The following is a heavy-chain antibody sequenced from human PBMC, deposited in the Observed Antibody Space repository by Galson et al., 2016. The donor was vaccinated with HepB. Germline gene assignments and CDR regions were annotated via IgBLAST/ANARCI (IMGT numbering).Heavy chain of an antibody. CDR1: EYSFTDYC. CDR3: AKVADSPGFYYQGRFDY. Sequence: SVKVSCKASEYSFTDYCIHWLRQAPGQGLEWMGWINPNSGVTHYAQKFQGRVTLTRDTSVSTAYMEVTSLKSDDTAFYYCAKVADSPGFYYQGRFDYWGQGTLITVSS. V-gene: IGHV1-2*02. J-gene: IGHJ4*02. D-gene: IGHD3-22*01. CDR2: INPNSGVT.